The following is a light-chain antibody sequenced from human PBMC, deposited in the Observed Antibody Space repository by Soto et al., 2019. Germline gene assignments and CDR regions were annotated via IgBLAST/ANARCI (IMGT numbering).Light chain of an antibody. Sequence: EIVMTQSPATLSVSPGERATLSCRASQSVSSNLAWYQQKPGQAPRLVIYGASTRATGIPARFSGSGSGTEFTLTISSLQSEDFAVYYCQQYNNWPPWTFGQGTKLEIK. CDR3: QQYNNWPPWT. CDR1: QSVSSN. CDR2: GAS. V-gene: IGKV3-15*01. J-gene: IGKJ2*02.